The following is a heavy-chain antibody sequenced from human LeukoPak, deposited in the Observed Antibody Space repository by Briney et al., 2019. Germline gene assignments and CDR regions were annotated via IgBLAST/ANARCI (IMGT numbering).Heavy chain of an antibody. D-gene: IGHD3-10*01. J-gene: IGHJ3*02. CDR3: AKDYGSGSYGFDAFDI. V-gene: IGHV4-34*01. CDR2: INHSGST. CDR1: GGSFSGYY. Sequence: SETLSLTCAVYGGSFSGYYWSWIRQPPGKGLEWIGEINHSGSTNYNPSLKSRVTISVDTSKNQFSLKLSSVTAADTAVYYCAKDYGSGSYGFDAFDIWGQGTMVTVSS.